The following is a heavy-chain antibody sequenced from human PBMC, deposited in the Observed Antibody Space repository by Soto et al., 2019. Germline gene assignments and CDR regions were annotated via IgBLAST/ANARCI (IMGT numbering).Heavy chain of an antibody. V-gene: IGHV4-31*03. J-gene: IGHJ5*02. D-gene: IGHD5-12*01. CDR3: VRGWLQPPNWCDP. CDR2: IYYSGST. CDR1: GGSISSGGYY. Sequence: SETLSLTCTVSGGSISSGGYYWSWIRQHPGKGLEWIGYIYYSGSTYYNPSLKSRVTISVDTSKNQFSLKLSSVTAADTAVYYCVRGWLQPPNWCDPWGQGTLVTVSS.